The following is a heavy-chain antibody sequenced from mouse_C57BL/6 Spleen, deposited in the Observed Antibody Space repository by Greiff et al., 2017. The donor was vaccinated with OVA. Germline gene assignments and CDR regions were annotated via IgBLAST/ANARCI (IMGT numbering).Heavy chain of an antibody. CDR1: GFTFSSYA. V-gene: IGHV5-4*01. J-gene: IGHJ3*01. D-gene: IGHD2-2*01. CDR3: AREREVTTGGWFAY. CDR2: ISAGGSYT. Sequence: DVKLVESGGGLVKPGGSLKLSCAASGFTFSSYAMSWVRQTPEKRLEWVATISAGGSYTYYPDNVKGRFTISRDNAKNNRYLQRSQLKAEDTAMYYGAREREVTTGGWFAYWGQGTLVTVSA.